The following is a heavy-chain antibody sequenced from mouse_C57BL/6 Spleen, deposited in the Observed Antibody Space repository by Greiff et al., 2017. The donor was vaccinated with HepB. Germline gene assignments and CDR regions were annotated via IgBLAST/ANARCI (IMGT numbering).Heavy chain of an antibody. J-gene: IGHJ3*01. CDR1: GYTFTSYW. CDR3: ASEQLRLYWFAY. Sequence: QVQLKQSGAELAKPGASVKLSCKASGYTFTSYWMHWVKQRPGQGLEWIGYINPSSGYTKYNQKFKDKATLTADKSSSTAYMQLSSLTYEDSAVYYCASEQLRLYWFAYWGQGTLVTVSA. D-gene: IGHD3-2*02. CDR2: INPSSGYT. V-gene: IGHV1-7*01.